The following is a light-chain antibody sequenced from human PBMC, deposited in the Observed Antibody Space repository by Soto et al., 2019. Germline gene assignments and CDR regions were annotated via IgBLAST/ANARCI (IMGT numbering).Light chain of an antibody. J-gene: IGKJ1*01. Sequence: DIQMTQFPSSLSASVGDRVTITCRASQGIRNDLGWYQQKPGKAPKRLIYAASSLQSGVPSRFIGSGSGTEFTLAISSLQPEDSATFYCLPHSTYPWTFGQGTKVEIK. CDR2: AAS. V-gene: IGKV1-17*01. CDR3: LPHSTYPWT. CDR1: QGIRND.